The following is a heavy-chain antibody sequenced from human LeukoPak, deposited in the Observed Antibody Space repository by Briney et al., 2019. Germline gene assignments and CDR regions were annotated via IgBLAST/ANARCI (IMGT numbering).Heavy chain of an antibody. V-gene: IGHV3-23*01. J-gene: IGHJ4*02. CDR3: AKGYVGYSSG. CDR1: GFTFSNYA. CDR2: IGGTGHFT. D-gene: IGHD6-19*01. Sequence: QSGGSLRLSCAASGFTFSNYAMSWVRQGPGKGLEWVSGIGGTGHFTYYADSVKGRFTVSRDNSKNTLYLQMNSLRAEDTAVYYCAKGYVGYSSGWGQGTLVTVSS.